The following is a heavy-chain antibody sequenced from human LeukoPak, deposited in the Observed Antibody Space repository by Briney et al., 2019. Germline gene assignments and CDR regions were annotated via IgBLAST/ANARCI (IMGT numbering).Heavy chain of an antibody. CDR1: GFIFSDYY. CDR2: FSSSSCSSV. D-gene: IGHD3-10*01. J-gene: IGHJ4*02. Sequence: GGSLRLSCAASGFIFSDYYMSWVRQAPGGGREGVAYFSSSSCSSVYYADSVKGRFTIYRDNANNSLSLQMNGLRADDSAVYYCARLRGFIDYWGQGTVVTVSS. CDR3: ARLRGFIDY. V-gene: IGHV3-11*01.